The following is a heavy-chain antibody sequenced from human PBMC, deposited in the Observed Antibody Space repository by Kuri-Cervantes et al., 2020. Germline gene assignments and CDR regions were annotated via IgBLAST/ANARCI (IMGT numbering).Heavy chain of an antibody. CDR3: ARGRPLYASGPFDP. CDR2: ISAYNGNT. D-gene: IGHD3-10*01. CDR1: GYTFTSYG. V-gene: IGHV1-18*01. J-gene: IGHJ5*02. Sequence: ASVKASCKASGYTFTSYGISWVRQAPGRGLEWMGWISAYNGNTNYAQKLQGRVTMTTDTSTSTVYMELNSLRSEDTAVYYCARGRPLYASGPFDPWGQGTLVTVSS.